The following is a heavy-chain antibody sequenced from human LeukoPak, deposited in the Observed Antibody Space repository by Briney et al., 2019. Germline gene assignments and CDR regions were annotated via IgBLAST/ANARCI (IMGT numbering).Heavy chain of an antibody. J-gene: IGHJ4*02. CDR3: ARDRRSTGWPFDY. Sequence: GGSLRLSCAASGFTFSSYSMNWVRQAPGKGLEWVSIVSGSGDSTYYADSMKGRFAISRDNSKNTLFLQINSLRVDDTAVYYCARDRRSTGWPFDYWGQGTLVTVSS. D-gene: IGHD6-19*01. CDR1: GFTFSSYS. CDR2: VSGSGDST. V-gene: IGHV3-23*01.